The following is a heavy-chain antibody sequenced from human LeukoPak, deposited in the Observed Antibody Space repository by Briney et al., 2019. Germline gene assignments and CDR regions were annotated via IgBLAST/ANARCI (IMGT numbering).Heavy chain of an antibody. D-gene: IGHD2-21*01. J-gene: IGHJ6*04. CDR3: LLNCYSSNCSPGV. Sequence: SETLSLTCSVSGGSIRSVYYYWGWIRQPPGKGLEWIGSIYYSGSTFYNPSLKSRVTVSVDTSKNQFSLNVNSVTAADTAVYCCLLNCYSSNCSPGVWGKGTTVAVSS. CDR2: IYYSGST. CDR1: GGSIRSVYYY. V-gene: IGHV4-39*01.